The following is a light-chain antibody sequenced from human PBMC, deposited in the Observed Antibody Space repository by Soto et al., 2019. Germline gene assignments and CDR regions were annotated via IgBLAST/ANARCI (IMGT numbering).Light chain of an antibody. Sequence: EIVMTQSLVTLSVYPGERATLSCRASQTVTSSLAWYQQKPGQAPRLLIYGASTRATGIPARLSGSGSGTEFTLTISSLQSEDFAVYYCQQYYYWPLTFGGGTKVDIK. V-gene: IGKV3-15*01. J-gene: IGKJ4*01. CDR3: QQYYYWPLT. CDR1: QTVTSS. CDR2: GAS.